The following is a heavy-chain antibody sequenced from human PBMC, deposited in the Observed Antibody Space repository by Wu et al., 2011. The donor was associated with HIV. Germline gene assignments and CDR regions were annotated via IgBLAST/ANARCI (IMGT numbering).Heavy chain of an antibody. J-gene: IGHJ3*01. CDR3: ARGPFYYGPGRPAEAFDF. CDR1: GGTFNTYS. D-gene: IGHD3-10*01. CDR2: IIAIYDTT. Sequence: QVQLVQSGAEVKKPGSSVKVSCKASGGTFNTYSITWVRQAPGHGLEWMGRIIAIYDTTNYAQNFQGRLTITADKATSTAYMELSNLRSEDTAVFYCARGPFYYGPGRPAEAFDFWGQGQWSPSPQ. V-gene: IGHV1-69*14.